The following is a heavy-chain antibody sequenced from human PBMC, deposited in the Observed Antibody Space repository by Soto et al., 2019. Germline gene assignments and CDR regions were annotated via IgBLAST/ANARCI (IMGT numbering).Heavy chain of an antibody. J-gene: IGHJ6*02. CDR3: ARGGPDVKYTVSHCYGRVG. Sequence: PGGSLRLSCVASEFTFSIYVMGWVRQAPGKGPEWVSFISGSGASTYYADSAKGRFTVSRDNSKNTVYLQMNTLRPEDTAIYSWARGGPDVKYTVSHCYGRVGWGPGATGTVSS. D-gene: IGHD3-10*01. CDR1: EFTFSIYV. CDR2: ISGSGAST. V-gene: IGHV3-23*01.